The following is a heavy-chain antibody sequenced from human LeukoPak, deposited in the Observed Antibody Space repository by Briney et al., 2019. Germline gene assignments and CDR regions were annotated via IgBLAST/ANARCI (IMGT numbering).Heavy chain of an antibody. Sequence: PSETLSLTCTVSGGSISSSSYYWGWIRQPPEKGLEWIGSVYYSGSTYYSPSLKSRVTISVDTSKNQFSLKLSSVTAADTAVYYCARSGSYYKSRLDYWGQGTLVTVSS. J-gene: IGHJ4*02. CDR2: VYYSGST. CDR3: ARSGSYYKSRLDY. D-gene: IGHD3-10*01. V-gene: IGHV4-39*01. CDR1: GGSISSSSYY.